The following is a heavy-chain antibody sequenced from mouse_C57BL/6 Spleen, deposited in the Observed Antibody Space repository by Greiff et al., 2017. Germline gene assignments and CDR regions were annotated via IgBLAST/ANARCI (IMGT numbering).Heavy chain of an antibody. D-gene: IGHD1-1*01. Sequence: VQLQQSGPELVKPGASVKISCKASGYTFTDYYMNWVKQSHGKSLEWIGDINPNNGGTSYNQKFKGKATLTVDKSSSTAYMELRSLTSEDSAVYYCARNGYYGSSYVAWFAYWGQGTLVTVSA. J-gene: IGHJ3*01. CDR3: ARNGYYGSSYVAWFAY. V-gene: IGHV1-26*01. CDR2: INPNNGGT. CDR1: GYTFTDYY.